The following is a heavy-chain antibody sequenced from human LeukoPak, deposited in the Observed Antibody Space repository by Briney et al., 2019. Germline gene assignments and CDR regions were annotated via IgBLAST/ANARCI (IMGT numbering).Heavy chain of an antibody. V-gene: IGHV5-51*01. D-gene: IGHD1-26*01. J-gene: IGHJ4*02. CDR2: IYPGDSDT. Sequence: GESLKISCKGSGYSFITYWIGWVRQKPGKGLEWMGIIYPGDSDTRYSPSFQGLVTFSVDKSISTAYLQWSSLKASDTAMYYCARHSGSPRTGFDYWGQGTLVTVSS. CDR1: GYSFITYW. CDR3: ARHSGSPRTGFDY.